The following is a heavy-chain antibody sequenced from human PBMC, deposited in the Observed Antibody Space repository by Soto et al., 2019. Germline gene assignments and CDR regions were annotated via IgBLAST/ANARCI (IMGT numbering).Heavy chain of an antibody. CDR1: GGSFSGYS. D-gene: IGHD2-8*02. J-gene: IGHJ4*02. CDR3: ATLPPRIVVVVTPIPT. Sequence: SETLSLTCAVYGGSFSGYSWTWIRQPPGTGLEWIGEINHSGSTNYNPSLKSRVNISVDKSNNQFSLMLHSVTAADTAVYYCATLPPRIVVVVTPIPTWGQGTLVTVSS. V-gene: IGHV4-34*01. CDR2: INHSGST.